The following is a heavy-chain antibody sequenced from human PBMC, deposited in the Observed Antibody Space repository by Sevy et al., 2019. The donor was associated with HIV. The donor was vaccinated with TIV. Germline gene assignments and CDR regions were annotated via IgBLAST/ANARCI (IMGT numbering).Heavy chain of an antibody. CDR2: INQDGSEI. CDR3: AQAMDV. Sequence: GGSLRLSCVGSGISLSSHWMNWVRQSPGKGREWVANINQDGSEIYYVDSVKGRFTISRDNAKNSGYLQMHFLRVENSGVYYCAQAMDVWGQGTTVTVSS. J-gene: IGHJ6*02. CDR1: GISLSSHW. V-gene: IGHV3-7*01.